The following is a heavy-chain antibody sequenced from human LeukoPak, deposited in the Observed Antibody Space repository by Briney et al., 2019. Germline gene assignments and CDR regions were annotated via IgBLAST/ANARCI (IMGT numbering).Heavy chain of an antibody. D-gene: IGHD1-26*01. CDR1: RFSPSTSGLR. CDR2: TDWDDDK. V-gene: IGHV2-70*01. J-gene: IGHJ4*02. CDR3: ARIRGQVGAAFGNYFDY. Sequence: ESRPAPVKPTQTLTLTRTFSRFSPSTSGLRVSWIRQPPGKALEWLPPTDWDDDKYYNTSLKTRVTISKDTSKKQVVLTMTNMDPVDTATYYCARIRGQVGAAFGNYFDYWGQGTLVTVPS.